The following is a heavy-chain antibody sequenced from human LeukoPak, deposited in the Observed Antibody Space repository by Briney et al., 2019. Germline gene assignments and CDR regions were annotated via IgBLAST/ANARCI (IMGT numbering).Heavy chain of an antibody. CDR2: IYHSGST. CDR3: ARHLPNIVAGDGSDY. D-gene: IGHD5-12*01. CDR1: GYSISSGYY. J-gene: IGHJ4*02. Sequence: SETLSLTCTVSGYSISSGYYWGWIRQPPGKGLEWIGSIYHSGSTYYNPSLKSRVTISVDTSKNQFSLKLSSVTAADTAVYYCARHLPNIVAGDGSDYWGQGTLVTVSS. V-gene: IGHV4-38-2*02.